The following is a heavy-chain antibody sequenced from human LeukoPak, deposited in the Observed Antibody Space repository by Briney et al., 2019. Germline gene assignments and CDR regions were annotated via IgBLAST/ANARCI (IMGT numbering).Heavy chain of an antibody. CDR3: ASGELGKPGAFDI. Sequence: RTSETLSLTCTVSGGLISSGSYYWGWIRQPPGRGLEWIGSLYHSGSTYYNPSLKSRVTISVDTSKNQFSLRLTSVTAADTAVYYCASGELGKPGAFDIWGQGTMVTVSS. CDR2: LYHSGST. J-gene: IGHJ3*02. D-gene: IGHD7-27*01. V-gene: IGHV4-39*07. CDR1: GGLISSGSYY.